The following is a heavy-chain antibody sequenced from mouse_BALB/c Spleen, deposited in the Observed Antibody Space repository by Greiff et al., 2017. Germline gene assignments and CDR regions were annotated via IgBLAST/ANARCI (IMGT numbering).Heavy chain of an antibody. CDR3: VRGGFYAMDY. V-gene: IGHV14-1*02. Sequence: VQLQQSGAELVRPGALVKLSCKASGFNIKDYYMHWVKQRPEQGLEWIGWIDPENGNTIYDPKFQGKASITADTSSNTAYLQLSSLTSEDTAVYYCVRGGFYAMDYGGQGTSGTVSS. CDR2: IDPENGNT. CDR1: GFNIKDYY. J-gene: IGHJ4*01.